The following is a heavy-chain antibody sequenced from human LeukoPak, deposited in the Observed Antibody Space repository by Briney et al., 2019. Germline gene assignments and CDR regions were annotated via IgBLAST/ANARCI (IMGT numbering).Heavy chain of an antibody. D-gene: IGHD6-6*01. CDR2: IKQDGSEK. J-gene: IGHJ5*02. CDR3: AKVAYSTSSDAWFDP. V-gene: IGHV3-7*01. CDR1: GFTFSSYW. Sequence: GGSLRLSCAASGFTFSSYWMSWVRQAPGKGLEWVANIKQDGSEKYYVDSVKGRFTISRDNAKNSLYLQMNSLRAEDTAVYYCAKVAYSTSSDAWFDPWGQGTLVTVSS.